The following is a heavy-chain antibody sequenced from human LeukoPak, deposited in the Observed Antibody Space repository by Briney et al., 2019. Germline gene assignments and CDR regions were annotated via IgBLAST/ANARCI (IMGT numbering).Heavy chain of an antibody. Sequence: SVKVSCKASGGTFSSYAISWVRQAPGQGLEWMGRIIPILGIANYAQKFQGRVTITADKSTSTAYMELSSLRSEDTAVYYCARDMSPVVITTMGGPFDYWGQGTLVTVSS. CDR3: ARDMSPVVITTMGGPFDY. J-gene: IGHJ4*02. V-gene: IGHV1-69*04. D-gene: IGHD3-22*01. CDR1: GGTFSSYA. CDR2: IIPILGIA.